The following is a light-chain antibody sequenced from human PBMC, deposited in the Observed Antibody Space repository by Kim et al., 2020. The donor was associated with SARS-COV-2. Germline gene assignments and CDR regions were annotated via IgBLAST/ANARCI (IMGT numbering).Light chain of an antibody. CDR3: QVWDSSSDHPV. CDR1: NIGSKS. J-gene: IGLJ3*02. V-gene: IGLV3-21*04. Sequence: SYELTQPPSLSVAPGKTARITCGGNNIGSKSVHWYQQKPGQAPVLVIYYDSDRPSGIPERFSGSNSGNTATLTISRVEAADEADYYCQVWDSSSDHPVFG. CDR2: YDS.